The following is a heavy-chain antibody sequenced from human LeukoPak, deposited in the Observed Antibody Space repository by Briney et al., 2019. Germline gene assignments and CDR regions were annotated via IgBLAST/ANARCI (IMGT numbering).Heavy chain of an antibody. D-gene: IGHD6-19*01. CDR3: AKGRDGSGWYLPGDY. V-gene: IGHV3-30*04. J-gene: IGHJ4*02. Sequence: GGSLRLSCAASGFTFSSYAMHWVRQAPGKGLEWVAVISYDGSNKYYADSVKGRFTISRDNSKNTLYLQMNSLRAEDTAVYYCAKGRDGSGWYLPGDYWGQGTLVTVSS. CDR1: GFTFSSYA. CDR2: ISYDGSNK.